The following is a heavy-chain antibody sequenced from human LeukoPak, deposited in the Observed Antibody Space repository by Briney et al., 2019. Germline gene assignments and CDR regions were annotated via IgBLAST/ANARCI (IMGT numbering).Heavy chain of an antibody. D-gene: IGHD1-26*01. CDR1: GFIFSSYE. J-gene: IGHJ4*02. CDR2: ISSSTGGVI. CDR3: ARSGSHDY. V-gene: IGHV3-48*03. Sequence: GGSLRLSCAASGFIFSSYEMSWVRQAPGKGPEWISYISSSTGGVIYYTDSVKGRFTISRDNTKNSLYLQMNSLRADDTAVYYCARSGSHDYWGQGTLVTVSS.